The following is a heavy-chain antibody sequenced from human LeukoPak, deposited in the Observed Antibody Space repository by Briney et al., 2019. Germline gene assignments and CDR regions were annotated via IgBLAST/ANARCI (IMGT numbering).Heavy chain of an antibody. CDR3: AKEVIAVAGWQNAFDI. CDR1: GFTFSSYA. Sequence: SGGSLRLSCAASGFTFSSYAMSWVRQAPGKGLEWVSAISGSGGSTYYADSVKGRFTISRDNSKNTLYLQMNSLRAEDTAVYYCAKEVIAVAGWQNAFDIWGQGTMVTVSS. CDR2: ISGSGGST. J-gene: IGHJ3*02. V-gene: IGHV3-23*01. D-gene: IGHD6-19*01.